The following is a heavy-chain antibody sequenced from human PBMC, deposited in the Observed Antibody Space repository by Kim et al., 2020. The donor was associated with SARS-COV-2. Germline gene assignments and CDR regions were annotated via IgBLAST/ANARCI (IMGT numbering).Heavy chain of an antibody. CDR1: GFTFSSYA. J-gene: IGHJ6*02. Sequence: GGSLRLSCAASGFTFSSYAMHWVRQAPGKGLEWVAVIWYDGSNKYYADSVKGRFTISRDNSKNTLYLQMNSLRAEDTAVYYCAKEGYYGSGSFRRYGMDVWGQGTTVTVSS. CDR3: AKEGYYGSGSFRRYGMDV. D-gene: IGHD3-10*01. CDR2: IWYDGSNK. V-gene: IGHV3-33*06.